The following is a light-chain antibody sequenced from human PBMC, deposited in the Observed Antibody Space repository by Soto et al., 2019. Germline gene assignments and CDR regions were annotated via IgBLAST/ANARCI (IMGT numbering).Light chain of an antibody. CDR3: QQVNVYPST. CDR1: QRISTY. Sequence: KMSQSPSALSGTLRDRVKITCLLSQRISTYLNWYQQKPGKAPKFLIYDASTLHSGVPSRFSGGGSGTDFTLTISSLQPEDFATYYCQQVNVYPSTFGGGTKVDI. CDR2: DAS. J-gene: IGKJ4*01. V-gene: IGKV1-39*01.